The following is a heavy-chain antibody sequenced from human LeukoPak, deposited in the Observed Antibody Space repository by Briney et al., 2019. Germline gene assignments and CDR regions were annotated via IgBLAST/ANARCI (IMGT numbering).Heavy chain of an antibody. Sequence: GGSLRLSCAASGFTVSSNYVNWVRQAPGKGLEWVSIIYNNGNTYYAYSVKCVFIISKDNSKNTVSLPMYSLTAEDTAISYFARGVTKIVVRAWG. CDR3: ARGVTKIVVRA. D-gene: IGHD3-22*01. V-gene: IGHV3-53*01. J-gene: IGHJ5*01. CDR1: GFTVSSNY. CDR2: IYNNGNT.